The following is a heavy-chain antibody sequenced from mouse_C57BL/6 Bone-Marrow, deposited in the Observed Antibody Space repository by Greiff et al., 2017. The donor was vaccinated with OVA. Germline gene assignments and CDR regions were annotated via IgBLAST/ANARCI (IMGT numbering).Heavy chain of an antibody. V-gene: IGHV2-6-1*01. Sequence: QVQLKESGPGLVAPSQSLSITCTVSGFSLTSYGVHWVRQPPGKGLEWLVVIWSDGSTTYNSALKSRLSISKDNSKSQVFLKMNSLQTDDTAMYYCARHGEDSSGYGAWFAYWGQGTLVTVSA. CDR1: GFSLTSYG. D-gene: IGHD3-2*02. J-gene: IGHJ3*01. CDR2: IWSDGST. CDR3: ARHGEDSSGYGAWFAY.